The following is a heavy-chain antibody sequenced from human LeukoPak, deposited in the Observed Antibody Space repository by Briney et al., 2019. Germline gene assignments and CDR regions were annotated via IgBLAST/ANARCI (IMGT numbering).Heavy chain of an antibody. CDR2: INPNSGGT. Sequence: ASVKVSCKASGYTFTGYYMHWVRQAPGQGLEWMGWINPNSGGTNYAQKFQGRVTMTRDTSISTPYLELSRLRSDDTAVYYCARDRVPLHPRDHFDYWGQGTLVTVSS. V-gene: IGHV1-2*02. CDR3: ARDRVPLHPRDHFDY. J-gene: IGHJ4*02. CDR1: GYTFTGYY. D-gene: IGHD3-10*01.